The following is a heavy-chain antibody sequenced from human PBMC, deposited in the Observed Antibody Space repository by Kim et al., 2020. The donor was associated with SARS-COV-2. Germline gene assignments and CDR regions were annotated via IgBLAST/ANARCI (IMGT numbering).Heavy chain of an antibody. D-gene: IGHD3-22*01. CDR2: ISSSSSYI. CDR1: GFTFSSYS. CDR3: ARDRGSSGSLGSYDSSGYYGY. V-gene: IGHV3-21*01. J-gene: IGHJ4*02. Sequence: GGSLRLSCAASGFTFSSYSMNWVRQAPGKGLEWVSSISSSSSYIYYADSVKGRFTISRDNAKNSLYLQMNSLRAEDTAVYYCARDRGSSGSLGSYDSSGYYGYWGQGTLVTVSS.